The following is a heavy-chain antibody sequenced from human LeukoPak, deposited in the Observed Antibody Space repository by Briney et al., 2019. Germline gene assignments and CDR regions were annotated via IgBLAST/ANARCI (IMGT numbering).Heavy chain of an antibody. CDR1: GFTVSSNY. D-gene: IGHD4-11*01. J-gene: IGHJ4*02. CDR2: IKSKTDGGTT. CDR3: TTYSGYVDY. Sequence: GGSLRLSCAASGFTVSSNYMSWVRQAPGKGLEWVGRIKSKTDGGTTDYVAPVKGRFTISRDDSKNTLYLQMNSLKTEDTAVYYCTTYSGYVDYWGQGTLVTVSS. V-gene: IGHV3-15*01.